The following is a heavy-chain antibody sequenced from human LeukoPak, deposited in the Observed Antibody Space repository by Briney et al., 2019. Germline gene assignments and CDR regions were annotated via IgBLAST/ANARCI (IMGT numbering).Heavy chain of an antibody. CDR1: GFTFSSYA. CDR3: AKGVSSWSEFDY. Sequence: GGSLRLSCATSGFTFSSYAMSWVRQAPGKGLEWVSTISGSGGSTYYADSVKGRFTVSRDNSKSTPYLQLNSLSAEDTALYYCAKGVSSWSEFDYWGQGTLVAVSS. D-gene: IGHD6-13*01. CDR2: ISGSGGST. J-gene: IGHJ4*02. V-gene: IGHV3-23*01.